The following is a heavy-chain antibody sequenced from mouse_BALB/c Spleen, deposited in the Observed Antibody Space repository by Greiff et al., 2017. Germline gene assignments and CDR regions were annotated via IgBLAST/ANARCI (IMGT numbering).Heavy chain of an antibody. CDR2: ISYSGST. D-gene: IGHD2-4*01. V-gene: IGHV3-8*02. CDR3: ARSSMITTRGGFDY. J-gene: IGHJ2*01. CDR1: GDSITSGY. Sequence: EVKLQESGPSLVKPSQTLSLTCSVTGDSITSGYWNWIRKFPGNKLEYMGYISYSGSTYYNPSLKSRISITRDTSKNQYYLQLNSVTTEDTATYYCARSSMITTRGGFDYWGQGTTLTVSS.